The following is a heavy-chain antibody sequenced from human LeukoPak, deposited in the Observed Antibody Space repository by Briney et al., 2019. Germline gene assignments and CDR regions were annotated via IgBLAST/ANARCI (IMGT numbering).Heavy chain of an antibody. V-gene: IGHV3-30*04. Sequence: PGGSLRLSCAASGFTFSSYAMHWVRQATGKGLEWVAVISYDGSNKYYADSVKGRFTISRDNSKNTLYLQMNSLRAEDTAVYYCAREGGERTYAYWGEGTLVTVSS. D-gene: IGHD2-2*01. J-gene: IGHJ4*02. CDR1: GFTFSSYA. CDR2: ISYDGSNK. CDR3: AREGGERTYAY.